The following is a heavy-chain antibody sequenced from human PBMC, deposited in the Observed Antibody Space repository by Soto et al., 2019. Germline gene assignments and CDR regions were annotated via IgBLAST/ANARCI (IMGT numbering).Heavy chain of an antibody. CDR3: ARVFYYDSSGYYYALNDVLDI. CDR2: IYYSGST. D-gene: IGHD3-22*01. V-gene: IGHV4-61*01. CDR1: GGSVSSGSYY. J-gene: IGHJ3*02. Sequence: PSETLSLTCTVSGGSVSSGSYYWSWIRQPPGKGLEWIGYIYYSGSTNYNPSLKSRVTISVDTSKNQFSLKLSSVTAADTAVYYCARVFYYDSSGYYYALNDVLDIWGQGTRVTVSS.